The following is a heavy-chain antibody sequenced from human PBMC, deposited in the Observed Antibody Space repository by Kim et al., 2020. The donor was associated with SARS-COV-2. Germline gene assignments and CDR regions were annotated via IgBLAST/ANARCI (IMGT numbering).Heavy chain of an antibody. V-gene: IGHV4-4*06. CDR3: ARDGAAIKRYSYYGMDV. Sequence: LKSRVTMSVDTSKNQFSLKLSSVTAADTAVYYCARDGAAIKRYSYYGMDVWGRGTTVTVSS. J-gene: IGHJ6*02. D-gene: IGHD2-2*01.